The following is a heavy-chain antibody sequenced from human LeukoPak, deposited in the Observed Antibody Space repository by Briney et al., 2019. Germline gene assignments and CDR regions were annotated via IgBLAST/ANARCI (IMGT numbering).Heavy chain of an antibody. Sequence: GRSLRLSCAASGFTFSSYAMHWVRQAPGKGLEWVAVISYDGSNKYYADSVKGRFTISRDNSKNTLYLQMNSLRAEDTAVYYCARDTCSSTSCYGYYYYGMDVWGQGTTVTVSS. CDR1: GFTFSSYA. D-gene: IGHD2-2*01. CDR2: ISYDGSNK. V-gene: IGHV3-30*04. CDR3: ARDTCSSTSCYGYYYYGMDV. J-gene: IGHJ6*02.